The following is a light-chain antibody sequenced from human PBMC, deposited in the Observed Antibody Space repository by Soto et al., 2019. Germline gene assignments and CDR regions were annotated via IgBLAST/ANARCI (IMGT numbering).Light chain of an antibody. V-gene: IGKV3-15*01. Sequence: EIVMTQSPATLSVSPGERATLSCRGSQSVSSNLAWYQQKPGQAPRLLIYGASTRATGIPARFSGSGSGTDFTLTISSLQSEDFAVYYCQQYKNWPPMYTFGQGTKLEIK. J-gene: IGKJ2*01. CDR1: QSVSSN. CDR3: QQYKNWPPMYT. CDR2: GAS.